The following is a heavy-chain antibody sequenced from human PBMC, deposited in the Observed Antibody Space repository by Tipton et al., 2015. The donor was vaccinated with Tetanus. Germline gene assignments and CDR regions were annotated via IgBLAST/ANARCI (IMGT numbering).Heavy chain of an antibody. CDR2: ISGTGSTI. V-gene: IGHV3-48*04. CDR1: GFTFRSYW. D-gene: IGHD6-6*01. Sequence: SLRLSCVASGFTFRSYWMNWVRQAPGKGLEWLSYISGTGSTIDFADSVKGRFTISRDNAKNSLYLQMNSLTADDTAVYFCASGSSLDYWGQGTLVTVSS. J-gene: IGHJ4*02. CDR3: ASGSSLDY.